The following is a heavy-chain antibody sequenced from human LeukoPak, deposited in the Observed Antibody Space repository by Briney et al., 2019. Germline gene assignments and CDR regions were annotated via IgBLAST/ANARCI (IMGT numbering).Heavy chain of an antibody. Sequence: TDTLSLTCTVSGGSISSSSYFWGWIRQPPGKGLECIVIIYYRGKTHYNPSLRSRVTISVDTSKNQFSLKLNSVTAADTAVYYCAKQAVEGWYLGQFDYWGQGTLVTVSS. CDR2: IYYRGKT. J-gene: IGHJ4*02. V-gene: IGHV4-39*01. CDR3: AKQAVEGWYLGQFDY. D-gene: IGHD2-15*01. CDR1: GGSISSSSYF.